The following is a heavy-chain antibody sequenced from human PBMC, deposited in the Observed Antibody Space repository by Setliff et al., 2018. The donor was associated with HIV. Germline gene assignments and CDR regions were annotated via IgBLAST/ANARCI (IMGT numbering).Heavy chain of an antibody. CDR1: GGSISSYY. D-gene: IGHD5-12*01. CDR2: IYTSGST. V-gene: IGHV4-4*09. J-gene: IGHJ4*02. CDR3: ASYRKAERWLQLGGNFDY. Sequence: PSETLSLTCTVSGGSISSYYWSWIRQPPGKGLEWIGYIYTSGSTNYNPSLKSRVTISVDTSKNQFSLKLTSVTAADTAVYYCASYRKAERWLQLGGNFDYWGQGTLVTVSS.